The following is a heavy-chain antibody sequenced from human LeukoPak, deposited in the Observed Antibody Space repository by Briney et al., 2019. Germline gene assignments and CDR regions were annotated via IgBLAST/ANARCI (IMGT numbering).Heavy chain of an antibody. CDR3: ARLGVRGVILRFDP. J-gene: IGHJ5*02. CDR1: GGSISSYY. D-gene: IGHD3-10*01. Sequence: SETLSLTCTVSGGSISSYYWSWIRQPPGKGLEWIGYIYYSGSTNYNPSLKSRVTISVDTSKNQFSLKLSSVTAADTAVYYCARLGVRGVILRFDPWGQGTLVTVSS. V-gene: IGHV4-59*12. CDR2: IYYSGST.